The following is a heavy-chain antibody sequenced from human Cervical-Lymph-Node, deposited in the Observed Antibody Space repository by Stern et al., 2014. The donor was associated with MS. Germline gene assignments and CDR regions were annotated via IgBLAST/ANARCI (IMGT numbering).Heavy chain of an antibody. J-gene: IGHJ4*02. Sequence: DQLVESGGGVVQPGRSLRVSCAASGFTFNSYSMHWVRQAPGKGLEWVAVISHDGSVEYYADSVKGRFTISRDNSKNTLYLQMNSLRADDTAVYYCARANRAGMEIEYWGQGTLVAVSS. CDR1: GFTFNSYS. CDR2: ISHDGSVE. D-gene: IGHD3-10*01. CDR3: ARANRAGMEIEY. V-gene: IGHV3-30-3*01.